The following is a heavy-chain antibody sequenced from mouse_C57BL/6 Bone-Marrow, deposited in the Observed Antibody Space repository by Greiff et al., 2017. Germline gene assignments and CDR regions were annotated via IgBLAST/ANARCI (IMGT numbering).Heavy chain of an antibody. J-gene: IGHJ2*01. CDR3: ALYYYGSRDY. V-gene: IGHV1-81*01. Sequence: QVQLKQSGAELARPGASVKLSCKASGYTFTSYGISWVKQRTGQGLEWSGEIYPRSGNTYYNEKFKGKATLTADKSSSTAYMELRSLTSEDSAVYFCALYYYGSRDYWGQGTTLTVSS. CDR2: IYPRSGNT. CDR1: GYTFTSYG. D-gene: IGHD1-1*01.